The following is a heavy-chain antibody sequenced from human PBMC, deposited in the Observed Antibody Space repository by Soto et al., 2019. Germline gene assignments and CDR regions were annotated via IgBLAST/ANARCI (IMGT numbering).Heavy chain of an antibody. CDR3: ARDHAGSGWFRFDY. CDR1: GYTFTRYS. CDR2: ISAYNGDT. V-gene: IGHV1-18*01. Sequence: QVQLVQSGAEVKKPGASVKVSCKTSGYTFTRYSISWVRQAPGQGLEWMGWISAYNGDTNYAQKLQGRVTMTTDASTSTAYMELRSLRSDDTAMYYCARDHAGSGWFRFDYWGQRTLVTVSS. D-gene: IGHD6-19*01. J-gene: IGHJ4*02.